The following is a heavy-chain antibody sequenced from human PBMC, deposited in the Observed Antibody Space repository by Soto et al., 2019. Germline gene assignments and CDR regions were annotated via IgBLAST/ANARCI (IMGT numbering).Heavy chain of an antibody. J-gene: IGHJ3*01. D-gene: IGHD3-22*01. CDR2: ISWNSGSI. CDR3: AKGRYYYGSSGYHDAFDV. CDR1: GFTFDDYA. V-gene: IGHV3-9*01. Sequence: PGGSLRLSCAASGFTFDDYAMHWVRQAPGKGLEWVSGISWNSGSIGYADSVKGRFTISRDNAKNSLYLQMNSLRAEDTALYYCAKGRYYYGSSGYHDAFDVWGQGTMVTVSS.